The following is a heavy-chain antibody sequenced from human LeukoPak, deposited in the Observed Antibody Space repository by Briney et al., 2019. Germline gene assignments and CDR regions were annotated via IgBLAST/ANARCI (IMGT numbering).Heavy chain of an antibody. D-gene: IGHD3-10*01. CDR2: INHSGST. J-gene: IGHJ4*02. Sequence: KPSETLSLTCAVYGGSFSGYYWSWIRQPPGKGLEWIGEINHSGSTNYNPSLKSRVTISVDTSKNQFSLKLSSVTAADTAVYYCAREWLGAGVTLDYWGQGTLVTVSS. V-gene: IGHV4-34*01. CDR3: AREWLGAGVTLDY. CDR1: GGSFSGYY.